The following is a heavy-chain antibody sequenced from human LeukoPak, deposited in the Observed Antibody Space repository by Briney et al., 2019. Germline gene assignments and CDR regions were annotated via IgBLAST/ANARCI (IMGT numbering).Heavy chain of an antibody. CDR1: GGSIRSTSYY. Sequence: SETLSLTCTVSGGSIRSTSYYWGWIRQPPGKGLEWIGTISYSGNTYYNPSLKSRVTISVDTSKNQFSLKLSSVTAADTAVYYCARHANYYGSGSYYSPNWFDPWGQGTLVTVSS. J-gene: IGHJ5*02. CDR3: ARHANYYGSGSYYSPNWFDP. V-gene: IGHV4-39*01. CDR2: ISYSGNT. D-gene: IGHD3-10*01.